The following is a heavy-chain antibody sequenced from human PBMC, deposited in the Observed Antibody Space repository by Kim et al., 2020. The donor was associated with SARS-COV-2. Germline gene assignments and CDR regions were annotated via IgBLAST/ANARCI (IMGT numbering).Heavy chain of an antibody. V-gene: IGHV1-24*01. Sequence: FQGRVTMTEDTATDTAYMELSSLRSEDTAVYYCATGTSIAAREGYYFDYWGQGTLVTVSS. D-gene: IGHD6-6*01. J-gene: IGHJ4*02. CDR3: ATGTSIAAREGYYFDY.